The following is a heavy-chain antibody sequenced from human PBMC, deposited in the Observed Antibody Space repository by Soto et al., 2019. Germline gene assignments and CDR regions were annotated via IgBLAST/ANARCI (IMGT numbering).Heavy chain of an antibody. D-gene: IGHD6-6*01. CDR1: GYTFTRHA. V-gene: IGHV1-3*01. CDR3: AKSGASSPWNWFDP. Sequence: QGQLVQSGAEVKKPGASVKVSCKTSGYTFTRHAIHWVRQAPGQSLEWMGWINADNGDTKYSQEFQDRVTITRDTSSSTAYMELNSLTSEDTAVYYCAKSGASSPWNWFDPSGQGTLVTVSS. J-gene: IGHJ5*02. CDR2: INADNGDT.